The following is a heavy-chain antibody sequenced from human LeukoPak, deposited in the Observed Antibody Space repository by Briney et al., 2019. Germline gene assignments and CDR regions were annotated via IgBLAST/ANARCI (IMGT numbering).Heavy chain of an antibody. D-gene: IGHD6-13*01. V-gene: IGHV4-30-4*01. J-gene: IGHJ1*01. Sequence: SETLSLTCTVSGGSISSGDYYWSWIRQPPGTGLEWIGYIYYSGSTYYNPSLKSRVTISVDTSKNQFSLKLSSVTAADTAVYYCARSGAAAGTIVPKKYFQHWGQGTLVTVSS. CDR1: GGSISSGDYY. CDR3: ARSGAAAGTIVPKKYFQH. CDR2: IYYSGST.